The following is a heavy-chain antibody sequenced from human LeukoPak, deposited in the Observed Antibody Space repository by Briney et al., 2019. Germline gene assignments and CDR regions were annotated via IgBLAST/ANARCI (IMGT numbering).Heavy chain of an antibody. CDR2: IIPIFGTA. D-gene: IGHD3-22*01. V-gene: IGHV1-69*05. CDR3: ARHYRDSIGYDY. CDR1: GGTFSSYA. Sequence: SVKVSCKASGGTFSSYAISWVRQAPGQWLELMGAIIPIFGTANYAQKFHGRVTITTDESTLTAYLELSSLRFEDPAVYYCARHYRDSIGYDYWGQGTLVTVSS. J-gene: IGHJ4*02.